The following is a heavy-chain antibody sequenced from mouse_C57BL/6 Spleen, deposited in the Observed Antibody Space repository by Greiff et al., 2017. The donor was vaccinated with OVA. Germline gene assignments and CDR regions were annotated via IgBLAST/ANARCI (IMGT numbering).Heavy chain of an antibody. CDR3: ARQGGYDFFPMDY. Sequence: QVQLQQSGPELVKPGASVKISCKASGYAFSSSWMNWVKQRPGKGLEWIGRIYPGDGDTNYNGKFKGKATLTADKSSSTAYMQLSSLTSEDSAVYFCARQGGYDFFPMDYWGQGTSVTVSS. J-gene: IGHJ4*01. V-gene: IGHV1-82*01. CDR2: IYPGDGDT. CDR1: GYAFSSSW. D-gene: IGHD2-2*01.